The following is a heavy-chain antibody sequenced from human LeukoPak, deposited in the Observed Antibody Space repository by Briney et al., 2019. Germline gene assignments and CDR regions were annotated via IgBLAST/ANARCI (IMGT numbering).Heavy chain of an antibody. Sequence: PGGSLRLSCAASGFTFSSYAMSWVRQAPGKGLEWVSAISGSGGSTYYADSVKGRFTISRDNSKNTLYLQMNSLRAEDTAVYYCASSPLSYYDSSGYRDYWGQGTLVTVSS. V-gene: IGHV3-23*01. J-gene: IGHJ4*02. CDR1: GFTFSSYA. D-gene: IGHD3-22*01. CDR3: ASSPLSYYDSSGYRDY. CDR2: ISGSGGST.